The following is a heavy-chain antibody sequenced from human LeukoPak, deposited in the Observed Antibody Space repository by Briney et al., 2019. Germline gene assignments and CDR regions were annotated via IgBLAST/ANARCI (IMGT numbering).Heavy chain of an antibody. J-gene: IGHJ4*02. Sequence: ASVKVSCKASGYTFTGYYVHWVRQAPGQGLEWMGWMNPKSGGTNYAQKFETRVTMNRDTSISTAYMELSRLRFDDTAVYYCARSPDILTGEKFDYWGQGTLVTVSS. CDR3: ARSPDILTGEKFDY. D-gene: IGHD3-9*01. V-gene: IGHV1-2*02. CDR2: MNPKSGGT. CDR1: GYTFTGYY.